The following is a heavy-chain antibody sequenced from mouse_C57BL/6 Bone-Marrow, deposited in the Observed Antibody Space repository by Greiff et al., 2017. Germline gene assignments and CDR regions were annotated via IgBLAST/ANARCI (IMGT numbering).Heavy chain of an antibody. V-gene: IGHV1-59*01. J-gene: IGHJ2*01. Sequence: QVQLQQPGAELVRPGTSVKLSCKASGYTFTSYWMHWVKQRPGQGLEWIGVIDPSDSYTNYNQKFKGKATLTVDPSSSTAYMQLSSLTSEDAAVYYCARWLLRFYYFDYWGQGTTLTVSS. CDR2: IDPSDSYT. CDR1: GYTFTSYW. D-gene: IGHD2-3*01. CDR3: ARWLLRFYYFDY.